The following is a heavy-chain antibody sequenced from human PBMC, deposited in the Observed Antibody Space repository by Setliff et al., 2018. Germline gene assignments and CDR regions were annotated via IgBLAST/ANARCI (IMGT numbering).Heavy chain of an antibody. CDR2: VFVDGST. V-gene: IGHV4-4*07. D-gene: IGHD3-22*01. CDR3: ARDTSSDWAAWFDP. CDR1: GDSISTYY. Sequence: SETLSLTCTVSGDSISTYYWSWIRRPAGKGLEWIGRVFVDGSTNYNPSLKSRVTMSVDTSKNQFSLKLTSVTAADTAIYYCARDTSSDWAAWFDPWSQGSLVTVSS. J-gene: IGHJ5*02.